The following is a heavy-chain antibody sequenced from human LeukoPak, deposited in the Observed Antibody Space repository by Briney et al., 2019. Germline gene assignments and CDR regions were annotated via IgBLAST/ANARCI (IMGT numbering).Heavy chain of an antibody. D-gene: IGHD6-19*01. Sequence: PGGPLRLPCEASGFAFSFSAMTWVRQATGTGLEWVSTINANAINTYYADAVKGRFTISRDNSESTLYLQLNSLRAEDTAVYYCAKPISGGLAVTADWFDPWGQGTLVTVSS. CDR1: GFAFSFSA. J-gene: IGHJ5*02. CDR3: AKPISGGLAVTADWFDP. V-gene: IGHV3-23*01. CDR2: INANAINT.